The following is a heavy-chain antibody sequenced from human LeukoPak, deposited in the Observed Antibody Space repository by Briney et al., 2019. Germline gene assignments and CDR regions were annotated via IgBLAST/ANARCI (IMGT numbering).Heavy chain of an antibody. Sequence: PGGSLRLSCAASGFTFSSYAMHWVGQAPGKGLEWVAVISYDGSNKYYADSVKGRFTISRDNSKNTLYLQMNSLRAEDTAVYYCARPYYDFWSGYDIRNWFDPWGQGTLVTVSS. CDR3: ARPYYDFWSGYDIRNWFDP. V-gene: IGHV3-30-3*01. J-gene: IGHJ5*02. CDR1: GFTFSSYA. D-gene: IGHD3-3*01. CDR2: ISYDGSNK.